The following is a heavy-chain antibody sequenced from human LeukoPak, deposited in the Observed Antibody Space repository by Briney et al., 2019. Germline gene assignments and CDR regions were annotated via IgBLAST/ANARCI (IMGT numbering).Heavy chain of an antibody. CDR1: GYSISSLYY. Sequence: SETLSLTCAVSGYSISSLYYWGWIRQPPGKGLEWITSIHHSGSTDYNPSLKSRVTISVDTSKNQFSLKLSSVTAADTAVYYCARTDYDNKWRVWWYFDLWGRGTLVTVSS. V-gene: IGHV4-38-2*01. D-gene: IGHD3-22*01. CDR3: ARTDYDNKWRVWWYFDL. J-gene: IGHJ2*01. CDR2: IHHSGST.